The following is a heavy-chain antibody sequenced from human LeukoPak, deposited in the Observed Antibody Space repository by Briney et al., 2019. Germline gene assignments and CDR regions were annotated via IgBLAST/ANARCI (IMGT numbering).Heavy chain of an antibody. J-gene: IGHJ4*02. V-gene: IGHV3-20*04. CDR1: GFAFDEHG. Sequence: PGGSLRLSCTASGFAFDEHGMSWVRQVPGKGLEWVSGINWSGGSTGYADPLRGRFTISRDNAKNSLYLQMDSLRAEDAALYYCARAPITSPFYFDYWGQGTLVTVSS. CDR3: ARAPITSPFYFDY. D-gene: IGHD2-2*01. CDR2: INWSGGST.